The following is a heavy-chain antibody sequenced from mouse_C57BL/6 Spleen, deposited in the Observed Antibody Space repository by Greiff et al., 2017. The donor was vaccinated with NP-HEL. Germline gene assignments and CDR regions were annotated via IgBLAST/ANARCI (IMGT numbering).Heavy chain of an antibody. D-gene: IGHD1-1*01. CDR1: GYTFTSYW. CDR3: AAITTVVEVYFDY. J-gene: IGHJ2*01. CDR2: IHPNSGST. Sequence: VQLQQSGAELVKPGASVKLSCKASGYTFTSYWMHWVKQRPGQGLEWIGMIHPNSGSTNYNEKFKSKATLTVDKSSSTAYMQLSSLTSEDSAVYYCAAITTVVEVYFDYWGQGTTLTVSS. V-gene: IGHV1-64*01.